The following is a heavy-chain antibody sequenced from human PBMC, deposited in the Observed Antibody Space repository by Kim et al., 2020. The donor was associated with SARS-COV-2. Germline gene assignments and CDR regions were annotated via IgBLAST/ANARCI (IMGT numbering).Heavy chain of an antibody. CDR3: AREGQEGSSHYYYGMDV. D-gene: IGHD6-6*01. CDR2: INSDGSST. V-gene: IGHV3-74*01. J-gene: IGHJ6*02. Sequence: GGSLRLSCAASGFTFSSYWMHWVRQAPGKGLVWVSRINSDGSSTSYADSVKGRFTISRDNAKNTLYLQMNSLRAEDTAVYYCAREGQEGSSHYYYGMDVWGQGTTVTVSS. CDR1: GFTFSSYW.